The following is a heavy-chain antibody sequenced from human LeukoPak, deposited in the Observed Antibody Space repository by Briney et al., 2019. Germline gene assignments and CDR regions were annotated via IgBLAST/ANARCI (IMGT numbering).Heavy chain of an antibody. Sequence: GGSLRLSCAASRFSFRSYDMHWVRQAPGKGLEWLALSSYDGSNTYYTDSVKGRFTISRDNSKNTLYLQMNSLRPEDTAVYYCAKDGQLGGSSWFTLYFDYWGQETLVTVSS. V-gene: IGHV3-30*18. CDR3: AKDGQLGGSSWFTLYFDY. CDR2: SSYDGSNT. J-gene: IGHJ4*02. D-gene: IGHD6-13*01. CDR1: RFSFRSYD.